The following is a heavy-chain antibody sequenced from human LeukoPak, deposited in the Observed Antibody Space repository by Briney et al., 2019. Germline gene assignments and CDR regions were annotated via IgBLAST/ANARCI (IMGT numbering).Heavy chain of an antibody. D-gene: IGHD3-22*01. CDR2: IIPIFGTA. J-gene: IGHJ4*02. Sequence: RASVKVSCKASGYTFTSYGISWVRQAPGQGLEWMGGIIPIFGTANYAQKFQGRVTITADKSTSTAYMELSSLRSEDTAVYYCASISYYYDSSGPLPFGYWGQGTLVTVSS. V-gene: IGHV1-69*06. CDR1: GYTFTSYG. CDR3: ASISYYYDSSGPLPFGY.